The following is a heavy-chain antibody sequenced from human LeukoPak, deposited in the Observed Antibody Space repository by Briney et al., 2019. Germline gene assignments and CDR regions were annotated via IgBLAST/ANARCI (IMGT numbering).Heavy chain of an antibody. D-gene: IGHD2-2*01. CDR1: GYTFTSYA. Sequence: ASVKVSCKASGYTFTSYAMHWVRQAPGQRLEWMGWINAGNGNTKYSQKFQGRVTITRDTSVSTAYMELSSLRSEDTAVYYCARSIIVVVPASLDYWGQGTLVTVSS. CDR2: INAGNGNT. CDR3: ARSIIVVVPASLDY. V-gene: IGHV1-3*01. J-gene: IGHJ4*02.